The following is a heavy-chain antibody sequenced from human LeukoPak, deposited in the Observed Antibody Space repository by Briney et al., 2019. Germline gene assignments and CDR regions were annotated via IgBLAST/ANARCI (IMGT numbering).Heavy chain of an antibody. CDR3: AGYCSGGSCYPL. J-gene: IGHJ4*02. V-gene: IGHV3-66*01. CDR2: IYSDNT. CDR1: GFPFSSYW. Sequence: PGGSLRLSCAVSGFPFSSYWMSWVRQAPGKGLEWVSFIYSDNTHYSDSVKGRFTISRDNSKNTLYLQMNSLRAEDTAVYYCAGYCSGGSCYPLWGQGTLVTVSS. D-gene: IGHD2-15*01.